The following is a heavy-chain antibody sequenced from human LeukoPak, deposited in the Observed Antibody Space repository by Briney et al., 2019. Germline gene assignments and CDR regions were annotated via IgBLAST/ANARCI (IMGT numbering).Heavy chain of an antibody. CDR1: GFSFSTYS. D-gene: IGHD3-22*01. CDR3: AKTYYYDSSASGFDY. J-gene: IGHJ4*02. V-gene: IGHV3-21*01. Sequence: GSLRLSCAASGFSFSTYSMNWVRGAPGKGPEWVSSFSSSSGDNYYKDSVKDRFTISRDNAQNSLYLQMDSLRAEDTAVYYCAKTYYYDSSASGFDYWGQGTLVTVSS. CDR2: FSSSSGDN.